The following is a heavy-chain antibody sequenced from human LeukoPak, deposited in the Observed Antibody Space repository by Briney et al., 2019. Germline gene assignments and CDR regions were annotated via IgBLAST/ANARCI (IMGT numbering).Heavy chain of an antibody. Sequence: TPSETLSLTCAVYGGSFSSYYWSWIRQPPGKGLEWIGYIYYSGSTNYNPSLKSRVTISVDTSKNQFSLKLSSVTAADTAVYYCARLGPPFDYWGQGTLVTVSS. J-gene: IGHJ4*02. V-gene: IGHV4-59*08. CDR1: GGSFSSYY. CDR3: ARLGPPFDY. CDR2: IYYSGST.